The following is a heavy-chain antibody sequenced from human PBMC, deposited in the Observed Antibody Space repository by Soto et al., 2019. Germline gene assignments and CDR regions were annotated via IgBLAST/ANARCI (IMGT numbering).Heavy chain of an antibody. D-gene: IGHD5-12*01. CDR2: IIPIFGTP. V-gene: IGHV1-69*13. Sequence: GASAKVSCKASGVTFSRHDMRWVRQAPGQGREWMGGIIPIFGTPQYAEKFQDRVTITADESTSTAYMDMSSLTSEDTAVYYCATNEGRDGYSFDYWGQGTLVTVSS. CDR3: ATNEGRDGYSFDY. CDR1: GVTFSRHD. J-gene: IGHJ4*02.